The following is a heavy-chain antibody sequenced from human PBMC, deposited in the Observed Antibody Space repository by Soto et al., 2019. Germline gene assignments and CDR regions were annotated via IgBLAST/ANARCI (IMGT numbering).Heavy chain of an antibody. CDR3: ARGQYTNPYYYDRLGAFEI. CDR2: INPSGGST. V-gene: IGHV1-46*01. J-gene: IGHJ3*02. CDR1: GYTFTSYY. Sequence: ASVKVSCKASGYTFTSYYMHWVRQAPGQGLEWMGIINPSGGSTSYAQKFQGRVTMTRDTSTSTVYMELSSLRSEDTAVYYCARGQYTNPYYYDRLGAFEIWGQGTMVTVSS. D-gene: IGHD3-22*01.